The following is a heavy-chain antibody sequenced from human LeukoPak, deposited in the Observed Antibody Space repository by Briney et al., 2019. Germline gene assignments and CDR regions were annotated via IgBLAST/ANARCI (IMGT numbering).Heavy chain of an antibody. V-gene: IGHV3-11*04. CDR3: ARRYYSDSSGYLY. D-gene: IGHD3-22*01. Sequence: GGSLRLSCAASGFTFSDYYMSWIRQAPGRGLEWVSYISGNSRTIYYADSVKGRFTISRDNAKNSLYLQMNSLRAEDTAVCYCARRYYSDSSGYLYWGQGTLVTVSS. CDR1: GFTFSDYY. J-gene: IGHJ4*02. CDR2: ISGNSRTI.